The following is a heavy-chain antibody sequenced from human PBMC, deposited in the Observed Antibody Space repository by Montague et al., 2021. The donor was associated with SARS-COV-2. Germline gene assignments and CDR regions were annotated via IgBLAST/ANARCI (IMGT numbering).Heavy chain of an antibody. Sequence: SETLSLTCTVSGGSINSSYCSWSRQPPWKGLELVWYGYYRGGTRYNPSLETRVTISVDPTKNQFSLKLSSLTAADTAAYYCSREDRCNWFDPWGQGTLVIVSS. D-gene: IGHD3-22*01. CDR3: SREDRCNWFDP. CDR2: GYYRGGT. V-gene: IGHV4-59*01. CDR1: GGSINSSY. J-gene: IGHJ5*02.